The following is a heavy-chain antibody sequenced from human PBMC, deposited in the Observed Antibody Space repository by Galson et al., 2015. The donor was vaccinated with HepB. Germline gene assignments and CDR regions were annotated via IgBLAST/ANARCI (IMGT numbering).Heavy chain of an antibody. D-gene: IGHD6-13*01. CDR3: ARVSSSWYKEGLVDY. CDR1: GFTFSSYS. Sequence: SLRLSCAASGFTFSSYSMNWVRQAPGKGLEWVSYISSSSSTIYYADSVKGRFTISRDNAKNSLYLQMNSLRAEDTAVYYCARVSSSWYKEGLVDYWGQGTLVTVSS. CDR2: ISSSSSTI. J-gene: IGHJ4*02. V-gene: IGHV3-48*01.